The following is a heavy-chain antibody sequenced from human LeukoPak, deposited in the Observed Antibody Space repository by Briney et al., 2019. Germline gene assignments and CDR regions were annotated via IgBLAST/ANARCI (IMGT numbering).Heavy chain of an antibody. Sequence: PGGSLRLSCAASGFTISGYWMTWVRQAPGKGLEWVANTKQDGSEKTYVDSVKGRFIISRDNAKNSIYLQMNSLRVEDTAMYYCARDGGTDWYDPWGQGTLVTVSS. V-gene: IGHV3-7*01. CDR3: ARDGGTDWYDP. D-gene: IGHD3-16*01. CDR2: TKQDGSEK. CDR1: GFTISGYW. J-gene: IGHJ5*02.